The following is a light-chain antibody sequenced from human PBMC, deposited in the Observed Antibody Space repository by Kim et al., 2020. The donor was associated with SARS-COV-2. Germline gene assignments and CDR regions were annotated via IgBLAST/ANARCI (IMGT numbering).Light chain of an antibody. CDR2: SAS. CDR1: QGIGDY. V-gene: IGKV1-9*01. CDR3: QRYSFYPRT. Sequence: DIQLTQSPSFLSASIGDRVTITCRASQGIGDYLAWYQQNPGKAPRLLIYSASTLQSGVPSRFSGSGSGTEFTLTITSLQPEDFATYFCQRYSFYPRTFGQGTKVGIK. J-gene: IGKJ1*01.